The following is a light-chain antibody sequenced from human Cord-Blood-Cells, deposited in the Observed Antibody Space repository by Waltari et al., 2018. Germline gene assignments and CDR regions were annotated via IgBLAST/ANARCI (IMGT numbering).Light chain of an antibody. Sequence: QSALTQPASVSGSPGQSITISCTGTSSDVGSYNLVSWYQQHPGKAPKLMIYEGSKRTAGVSNRFSASKSRNTASLTISGLQAEDYAAYYCCSYAGSSTGVFGGGTKLTVL. CDR2: EGS. CDR3: CSYAGSSTGV. J-gene: IGLJ3*02. V-gene: IGLV2-23*01. CDR1: SSDVGSYNL.